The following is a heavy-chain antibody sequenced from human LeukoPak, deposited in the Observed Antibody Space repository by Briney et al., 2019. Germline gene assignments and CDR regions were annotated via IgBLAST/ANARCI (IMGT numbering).Heavy chain of an antibody. D-gene: IGHD1-26*01. V-gene: IGHV3-30-3*01. Sequence: GGSLRLSCAASGFTFSSYAMHWVRQAPGKGLEWVAVISYDGSNKYYADSVKGRFTISRDNSKDTLYLQMNSLGAEDTAVYYCARGEGSYYLDYWGQGTLVTVSS. CDR3: ARGEGSYYLDY. CDR2: ISYDGSNK. J-gene: IGHJ4*02. CDR1: GFTFSSYA.